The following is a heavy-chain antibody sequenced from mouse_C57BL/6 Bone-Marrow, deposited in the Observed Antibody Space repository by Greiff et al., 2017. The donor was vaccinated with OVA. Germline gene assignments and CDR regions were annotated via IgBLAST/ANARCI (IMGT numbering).Heavy chain of an antibody. Sequence: EVHLLESGAGLVQSGRSLRLSCATSGFTFSDFYMEWVRQAPGKGLEWIAASRHKANDYTTEYSSTVKGRFIVSRDTSQSILYLQMNALRAEDTAIYYCARDGGSYCAMDYWGQGTSVTVSS. J-gene: IGHJ4*01. CDR2: SRHKANDYTT. CDR1: GFTFSDFY. V-gene: IGHV7-1*01. CDR3: ARDGGSYCAMDY.